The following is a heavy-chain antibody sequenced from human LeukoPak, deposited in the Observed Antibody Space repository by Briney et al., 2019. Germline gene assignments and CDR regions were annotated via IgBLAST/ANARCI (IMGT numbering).Heavy chain of an antibody. CDR2: ISSSGAST. CDR3: AKDLDLNYYDSSGPNYGDY. CDR1: GFTFSDYY. V-gene: IGHV3-11*04. Sequence: GGSLRLSCTASGFTFSDYYMTWIRQAPGKGLEWVSYISSSGASTYYADSVKGRFTISRDSAKNSLFLHMNSLRAEDTAVYYCAKDLDLNYYDSSGPNYGDYWGQGTLVTVSS. D-gene: IGHD3-22*01. J-gene: IGHJ4*02.